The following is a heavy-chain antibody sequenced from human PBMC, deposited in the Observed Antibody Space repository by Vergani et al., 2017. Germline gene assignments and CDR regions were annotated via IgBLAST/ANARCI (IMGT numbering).Heavy chain of an antibody. CDR1: AFTFSSYW. Sequence: EVQLVESGGGSVQPGGSLRLSCAASAFTFSSYWMHWVRQAPGKGLVWVSRIDSDASRTSYADSVKGRFTISRDNAKNTLYLQMNSLRAEDTAVYYCAKAHSSGWYRLPDYWGQGTLVTVSS. D-gene: IGHD6-19*01. J-gene: IGHJ4*02. CDR3: AKAHSSGWYRLPDY. V-gene: IGHV3-74*01. CDR2: IDSDASRT.